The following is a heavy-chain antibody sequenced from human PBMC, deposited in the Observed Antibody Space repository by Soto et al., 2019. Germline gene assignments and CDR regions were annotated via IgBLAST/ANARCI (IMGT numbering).Heavy chain of an antibody. J-gene: IGHJ4*02. V-gene: IGHV3-11*06. CDR3: ARDLAAAGTWFDY. Sequence: GGSLRLSCAASGFTFSDYYMSWIRQAPGKGLEWVSYISSSSSYTNYADSVKGRFTISRDNAKNSLYLQMNSLRAEDTAVYYCARDLAAAGTWFDYWGQGTLVTVSS. CDR2: ISSSSSYT. CDR1: GFTFSDYY. D-gene: IGHD6-13*01.